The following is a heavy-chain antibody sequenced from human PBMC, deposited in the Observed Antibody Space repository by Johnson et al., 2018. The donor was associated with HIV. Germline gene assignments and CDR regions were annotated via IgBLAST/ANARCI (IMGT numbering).Heavy chain of an antibody. CDR2: VHRDGRL. D-gene: IGHD3-22*01. V-gene: IGHV3-66*01. Sequence: VQLVESGGGLVQPGGSLRLSCAASGFTVSNNYMNWVRQTPGKGLEWVSVVHRDGRLYYADSVKGRFRLSRDNSKNTLYLQMNSLKIEDTAVYYCATVVVITQDAFDIWGQGTMVTVSS. CDR3: ATVVVITQDAFDI. J-gene: IGHJ3*02. CDR1: GFTVSNNY.